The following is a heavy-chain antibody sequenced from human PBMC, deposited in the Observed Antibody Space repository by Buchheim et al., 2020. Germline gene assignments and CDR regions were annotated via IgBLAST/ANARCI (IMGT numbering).Heavy chain of an antibody. D-gene: IGHD5-18*01. Sequence: QVQLQESGPGLVKPSQTLSLTRTVPGGSISSGGYYWSWIRQHPGKGLEWIGYIYYSWCTFYNPSPKSRVTISVAPSKNQFSLKLSSVTAADTAVYYCARELDTAMVTVGAFDIWGQGT. CDR1: GGSISSGGYY. CDR3: ARELDTAMVTVGAFDI. V-gene: IGHV4-31*03. CDR2: IYYSWCT. J-gene: IGHJ3*02.